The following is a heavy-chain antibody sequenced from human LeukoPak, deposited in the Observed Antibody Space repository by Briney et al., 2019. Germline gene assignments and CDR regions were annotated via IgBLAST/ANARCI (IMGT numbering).Heavy chain of an antibody. CDR3: ARSPDGDCFDY. CDR1: GGTFSSYA. V-gene: IGHV1-2*04. CDR2: INPNSGGT. J-gene: IGHJ4*02. D-gene: IGHD4-17*01. Sequence: GASVKVSCKASGGTFSSYAISWVRQAPGQGLEWMGWINPNSGGTNYAQKFQGWATMTRDTSISTAYMELSRLRSDDTAVYYCARSPDGDCFDYWGQGTLVTVSS.